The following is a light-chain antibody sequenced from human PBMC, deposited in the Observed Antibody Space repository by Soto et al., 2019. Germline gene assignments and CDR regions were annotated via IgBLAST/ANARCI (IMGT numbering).Light chain of an antibody. CDR2: RNS. J-gene: IGLJ3*02. CDR3: ATWDDALNHWV. Sequence: QSALTQPSSEHGIPGQTVTISCSGNSSNIGPNYVYWYQQFPGTAPKLLISRNSHRPSWVPDRISGSKSATSATLAISGLRSEDEADYHCATWDDALNHWVFGGGTKVTVL. CDR1: SSNIGPNY. V-gene: IGLV1-47*01.